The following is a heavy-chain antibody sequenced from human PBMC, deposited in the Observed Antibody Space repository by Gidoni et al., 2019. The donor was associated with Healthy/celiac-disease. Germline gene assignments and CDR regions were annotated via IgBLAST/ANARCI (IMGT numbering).Heavy chain of an antibody. Sequence: EVQLLESGGGLVQPGGSLRLSCAASGFPFSSYAMSWVRQAPGKGLEWVSAISGSGGSTYYADSVKGRFTISRDNSKNTLYLQMNSLRAEDTAVYYCAKDGHGSSGYIDYWGQGTLVTVSS. D-gene: IGHD3-22*01. V-gene: IGHV3-23*01. CDR2: ISGSGGST. CDR1: GFPFSSYA. CDR3: AKDGHGSSGYIDY. J-gene: IGHJ4*02.